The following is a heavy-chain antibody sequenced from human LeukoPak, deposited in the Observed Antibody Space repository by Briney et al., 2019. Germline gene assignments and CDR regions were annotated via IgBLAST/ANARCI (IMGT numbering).Heavy chain of an antibody. V-gene: IGHV3-53*01. CDR1: GFTVNKKY. CDR3: ASRDSGNSPYFAY. CDR2: IYSGFTT. Sequence: PGGSLRLSCAASGFTVNKKYMTGVRQAPGKGREWVSLIYSGFTTYYADSVKGRFTISRNNSKNTLHLQIDNLKAEDTALLYRASRDSGNSPYFAYWGQGTLVTVSS. D-gene: IGHD4-23*01. J-gene: IGHJ4*02.